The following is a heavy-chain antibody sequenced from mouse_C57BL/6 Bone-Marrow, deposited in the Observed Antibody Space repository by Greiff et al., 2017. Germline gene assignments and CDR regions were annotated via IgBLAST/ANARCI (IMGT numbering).Heavy chain of an antibody. CDR1: GYAFSSSW. Sequence: VKLMESGPELVKPGASVKISCKASGYAFSSSWMNWVKQRPGKGLEWIGRIYPGDGDTNYNGKFKGKATLTADKSSSTAYMQLSSLTSEDSAVYFCAYGYDDYWGQGTTLTVSS. J-gene: IGHJ2*01. V-gene: IGHV1-82*01. D-gene: IGHD2-2*01. CDR3: AYGYDDY. CDR2: IYPGDGDT.